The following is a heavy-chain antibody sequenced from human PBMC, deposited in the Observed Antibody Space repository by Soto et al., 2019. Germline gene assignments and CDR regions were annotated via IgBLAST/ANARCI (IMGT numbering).Heavy chain of an antibody. Sequence: QVQLQESGPGLVKPSETLSLTCTVSGGSISSYYWSWIRQPPGRGREWIGYIYYSGRTNYNPSLKSRVTISVDTSKNQFSLKLSSVTAADTAVYYCARHYGYVWGSYRLYYFDYWGQGTLVTVSS. J-gene: IGHJ4*02. CDR2: IYYSGRT. D-gene: IGHD3-16*02. CDR3: ARHYGYVWGSYRLYYFDY. CDR1: GGSISSYY. V-gene: IGHV4-59*01.